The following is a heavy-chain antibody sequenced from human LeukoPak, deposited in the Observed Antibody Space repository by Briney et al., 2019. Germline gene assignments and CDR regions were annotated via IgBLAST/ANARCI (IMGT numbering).Heavy chain of an antibody. CDR3: AKGRGYCTGGSCYSDY. CDR2: ISGSEGST. Sequence: PGGSLRLSCTASGFTFSNYAMSWVRQAPGKGLEWVSTISGSEGSTNNADSVKGPFTISRDNSKNTLYLQMNSLRVEDTAIYYCAKGRGYCTGGSCYSDYWGQGTLVTVSS. V-gene: IGHV3-23*01. D-gene: IGHD2-15*01. CDR1: GFTFSNYA. J-gene: IGHJ4*02.